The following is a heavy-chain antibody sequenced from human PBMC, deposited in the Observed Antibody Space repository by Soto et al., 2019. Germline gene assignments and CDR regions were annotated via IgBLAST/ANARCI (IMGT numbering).Heavy chain of an antibody. V-gene: IGHV1-18*01. D-gene: IGHD3-3*01. CDR2: ISAYNGNT. CDR3: ARVLYDFWSGHYYYYYGMDV. Sequence: ASVKVSCKASGYTFTSYGISWVRQAPGQGLEWMGWISAYNGNTNYAQKLLGRVTMTTDTSTSTAYMELRSLRSDDTAVYYCARVLYDFWSGHYYYYYGMDVWGQVTTVTVSS. CDR1: GYTFTSYG. J-gene: IGHJ6*02.